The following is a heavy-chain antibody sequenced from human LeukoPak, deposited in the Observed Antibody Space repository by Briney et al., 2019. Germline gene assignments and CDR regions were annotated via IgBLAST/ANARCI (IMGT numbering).Heavy chain of an antibody. CDR1: GYPISSGYY. Sequence: PSETLSLTCTVSGYPISSGYYWGWIRQPPGKGLEWIGSIYHSGSTYYNPSLKSRVTISVDTSKNQFSLKLSSVTAADTAVYYCARVIAAANWFDPWGQGTLVTVSS. V-gene: IGHV4-38-2*02. D-gene: IGHD6-13*01. CDR3: ARVIAAANWFDP. CDR2: IYHSGST. J-gene: IGHJ5*02.